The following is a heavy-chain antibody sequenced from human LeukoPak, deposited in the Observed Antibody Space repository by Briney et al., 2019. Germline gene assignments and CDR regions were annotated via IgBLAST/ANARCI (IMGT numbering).Heavy chain of an antibody. V-gene: IGHV1-3*03. J-gene: IGHJ4*02. CDR2: INAGNGNT. CDR3: ARLYDSSGTGDY. Sequence: ASVKVSFKASGYTFTSYAMHWVRQAPGQRLEWMGWINAGNGNTKYSQEFQGRVTITRDTSASTAYMELSSLRSEDMAVYYCARLYDSSGTGDYWGQGTLVTVSS. D-gene: IGHD3-22*01. CDR1: GYTFTSYA.